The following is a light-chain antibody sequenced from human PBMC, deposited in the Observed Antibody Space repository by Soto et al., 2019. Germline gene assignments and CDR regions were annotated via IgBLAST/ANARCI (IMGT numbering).Light chain of an antibody. CDR1: SSDVGGYNY. CDR3: SSYTSSSTLEV. CDR2: DVS. V-gene: IGLV2-14*01. J-gene: IGLJ2*01. Sequence: QAASVSGSPGQSITISCTGTSSDVGGYNYVSWYQQHPGKAPKLMIYDVSNRPSGVSNRFSGSKSGNTASLTISGLQAEDEADYYCSSYTSSSTLEVFGGGTKVTVL.